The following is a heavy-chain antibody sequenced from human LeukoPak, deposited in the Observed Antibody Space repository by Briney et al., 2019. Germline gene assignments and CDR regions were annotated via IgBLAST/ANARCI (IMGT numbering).Heavy chain of an antibody. V-gene: IGHV1-24*01. CDR2: FDPEDGET. J-gene: IGHJ4*02. CDR3: ATWATMVRGVIRGGVDY. CDR1: GYTLTELS. D-gene: IGHD3-10*01. Sequence: ASVKVSCKVSGYTLTELSMHWVRQAPGKGLEWMGGFDPEDGETIYAQKFQGRVTMTEDTSTDTAYMEPSSLRSEDTAVYYCATWATMVRGVIRGGVDYWGQGTLVTVSS.